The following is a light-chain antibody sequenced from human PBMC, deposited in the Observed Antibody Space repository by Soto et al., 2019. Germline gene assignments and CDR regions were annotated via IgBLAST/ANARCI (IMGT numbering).Light chain of an antibody. CDR1: SSDVGGYNA. Sequence: QSALTQPASVSGSPGQSITISCTGTSSDVGGYNAVSWYQQHPGKAPKLMIYDVTNRPSGASNRFSGSKSGNTASLTISGLQAEAEADYYCGSYATGGAYVFGTGTKLTVL. V-gene: IGLV2-14*01. CDR2: DVT. CDR3: GSYATGGAYV. J-gene: IGLJ1*01.